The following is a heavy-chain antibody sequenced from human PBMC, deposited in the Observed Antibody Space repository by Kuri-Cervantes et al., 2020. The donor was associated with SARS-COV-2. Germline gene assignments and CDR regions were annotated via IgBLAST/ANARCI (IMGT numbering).Heavy chain of an antibody. CDR2: IDQDGYEK. V-gene: IGHV3-7*03. D-gene: IGHD1-26*01. J-gene: IGHJ4*02. Sequence: GGSLRLSCAASGFTFSDYYMSWIRQAPGKGLEWVANIDQDGYEKYFVDSVKGRFSISRDNAKNSLFLQMNSLRAEDTAIYFCARPSLNTGSYFPDWGQGTLVTVSS. CDR1: GFTFSDYY. CDR3: ARPSLNTGSYFPD.